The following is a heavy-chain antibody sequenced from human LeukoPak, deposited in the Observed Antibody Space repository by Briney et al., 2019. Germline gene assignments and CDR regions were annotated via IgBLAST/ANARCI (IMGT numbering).Heavy chain of an antibody. J-gene: IGHJ4*02. Sequence: ASVKVSCKASGYTFGVYYMHWVRQAPGQGLEWMGWISAYNGNTNYAQKLQGRVTMTTGTSTSTAYMELRSLRSDDTAVYYCARAALPYSSSSDFDYWGQGTLVTVSS. D-gene: IGHD6-6*01. CDR2: ISAYNGNT. CDR3: ARAALPYSSSSDFDY. V-gene: IGHV1-18*04. CDR1: GYTFGVYY.